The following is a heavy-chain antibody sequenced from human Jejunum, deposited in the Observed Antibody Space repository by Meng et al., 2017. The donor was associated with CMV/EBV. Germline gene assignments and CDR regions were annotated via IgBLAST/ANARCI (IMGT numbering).Heavy chain of an antibody. CDR1: SSGSSH. V-gene: IGHV4-39*07. Sequence: SSGSSHWGWIRQTPGKGLEWVGSIHNSGSTQYSPSLKSRVTMSVDTSKNQVSLKLTSVTAADTAVYYCARGNEDFWSGYQGTFDYWGQGTLVTVSS. CDR2: IHNSGST. CDR3: ARGNEDFWSGYQGTFDY. J-gene: IGHJ4*02. D-gene: IGHD3-3*01.